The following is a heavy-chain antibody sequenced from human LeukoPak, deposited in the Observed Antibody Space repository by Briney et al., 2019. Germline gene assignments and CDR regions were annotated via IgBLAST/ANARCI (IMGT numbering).Heavy chain of an antibody. CDR1: GGSFSGYY. Sequence: SEALSLTCAVYGGSFSGYYWSWIRQPPGKGLEWIGDVNHSGSTDYNPSLRSRVTISVDTSKNQFSLRLTSVTAADTAVYYCARGRTSRRYSSSGYWGQGTLVTVSS. J-gene: IGHJ4*02. V-gene: IGHV4-34*01. D-gene: IGHD6-6*01. CDR3: ARGRTSRRYSSSGY. CDR2: VNHSGST.